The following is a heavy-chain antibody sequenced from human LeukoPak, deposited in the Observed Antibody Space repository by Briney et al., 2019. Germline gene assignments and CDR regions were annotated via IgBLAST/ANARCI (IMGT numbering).Heavy chain of an antibody. J-gene: IGHJ4*02. D-gene: IGHD5-18*01. CDR2: IYYSGST. CDR1: GGSISSGGYY. Sequence: PSETLSLTCTVSGGSISSGGYYWSWIRQHPGTGLEWIGYIYYSGSTYYNPSLKSRVTTSVDTSKNQFSLKLSSVTAADTAVYYCSGYSYVGLDYWGQGTLVTVSS. CDR3: SGYSYVGLDY. V-gene: IGHV4-31*03.